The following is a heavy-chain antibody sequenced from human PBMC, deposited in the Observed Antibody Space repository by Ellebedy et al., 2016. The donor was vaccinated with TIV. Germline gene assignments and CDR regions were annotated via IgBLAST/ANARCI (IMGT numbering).Heavy chain of an antibody. CDR2: IDPDDSAT. CDR1: GYIFTDYW. CDR3: ARLQSSMVGATVPDS. Sequence: GESLKISCAASGYIFTDYWVAWVRQTPGLGLEWMGIIDPDDSATRYSPFFQGQVTISGDRSSSSTYLQWSSLRASDTAIYYCARLQSSMVGATVPDSWGQGTQVIVSS. J-gene: IGHJ4*02. D-gene: IGHD1-26*01. V-gene: IGHV5-51*01.